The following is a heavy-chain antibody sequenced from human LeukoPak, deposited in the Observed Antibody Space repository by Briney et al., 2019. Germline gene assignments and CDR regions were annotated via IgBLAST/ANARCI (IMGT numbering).Heavy chain of an antibody. D-gene: IGHD2-21*01. V-gene: IGHV3-30-3*01. CDR1: GFTFSSYA. Sequence: PGGSLRLSCAASGFTFSSYAMHWVRQAPGKGLEWVAVISYDGSNKYYADSVKGRFTISRDNSKNTLYLQMNSLRAEDTAVYYCAISGAFDIWGQGTMVTVSS. CDR3: AISGAFDI. J-gene: IGHJ3*02. CDR2: ISYDGSNK.